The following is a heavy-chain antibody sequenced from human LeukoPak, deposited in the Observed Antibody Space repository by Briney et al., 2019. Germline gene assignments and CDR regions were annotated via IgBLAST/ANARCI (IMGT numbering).Heavy chain of an antibody. D-gene: IGHD3-3*01. Sequence: SETLSLTCTVSGGSISGYYWSWIRQPPGKGLEWMGYIYHSGSTNYNPSLKSRVTISVDTSKNQFSLKLSSVTAADTAVYYCARGGGDFWSTYYTDYYMDVWGKGTTVTVSS. V-gene: IGHV4-59*01. CDR3: ARGGGDFWSTYYTDYYMDV. J-gene: IGHJ6*03. CDR2: IYHSGST. CDR1: GGSISGYY.